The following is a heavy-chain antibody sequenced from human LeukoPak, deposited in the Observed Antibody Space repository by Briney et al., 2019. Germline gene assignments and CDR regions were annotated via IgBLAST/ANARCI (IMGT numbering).Heavy chain of an antibody. J-gene: IGHJ4*02. D-gene: IGHD1-26*01. CDR3: ARVWGAIDY. Sequence: GASVKVSCKTSGYTFTNYDINRVRQATGQGLEWMGWMNPKSGNTGSAQRFQGRVTMTRDTSISTAYMELSSLRSEDTAVYYCARVWGAIDYWGQGTLVTVSS. V-gene: IGHV1-8*01. CDR1: GYTFTNYD. CDR2: MNPKSGNT.